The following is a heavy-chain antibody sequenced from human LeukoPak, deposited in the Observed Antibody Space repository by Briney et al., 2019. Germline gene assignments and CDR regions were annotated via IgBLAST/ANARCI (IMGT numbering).Heavy chain of an antibody. J-gene: IGHJ5*02. CDR2: ISGSGGST. CDR3: AKTIGYCSSTSCYSNWFDP. V-gene: IGHV3-23*01. D-gene: IGHD2-2*01. Sequence: QSGGSLRLSCAASGFTFSSYAMSWVRQAPGKGLEWVSAISGSGGSTYYADSVKGRFTISRDNSKNTLYLQMNSLRAEDTAVYYCAKTIGYCSSTSCYSNWFDPWGQGTLVTVSS. CDR1: GFTFSSYA.